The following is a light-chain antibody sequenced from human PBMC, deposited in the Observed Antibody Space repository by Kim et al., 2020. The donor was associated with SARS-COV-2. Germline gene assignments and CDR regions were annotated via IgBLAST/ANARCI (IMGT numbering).Light chain of an antibody. J-gene: IGLJ2*01. Sequence: QSALTQPASVSGSPGQSITISCTGTSSDVGGYNYVSWYQQHPGKAPKLMIYDVSNRPSGVSNRFSGSKSGNTASLTISGLQAEDEADYYYSSYTSSSTQVVFGGGTQLTVL. V-gene: IGLV2-14*03. CDR1: SSDVGGYNY. CDR3: SSYTSSSTQVV. CDR2: DVS.